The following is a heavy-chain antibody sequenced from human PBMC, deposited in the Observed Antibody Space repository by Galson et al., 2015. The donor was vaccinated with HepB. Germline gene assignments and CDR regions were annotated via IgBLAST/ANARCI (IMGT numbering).Heavy chain of an antibody. CDR1: GFTFSRYS. CDR3: ARPSPYYYDSGGYNDAFDI. D-gene: IGHD3-22*01. CDR2: ISSSSSTI. Sequence: SLRLSCAASGFTFSRYSMYWVRQAPGKGLEWVSYISSSSSTIYYADSVKGRFIISRDNAKNSLYLQMNSLRAEDTAAYYCARPSPYYYDSGGYNDAFDIWGQGTMVTVSS. J-gene: IGHJ3*02. V-gene: IGHV3-48*01.